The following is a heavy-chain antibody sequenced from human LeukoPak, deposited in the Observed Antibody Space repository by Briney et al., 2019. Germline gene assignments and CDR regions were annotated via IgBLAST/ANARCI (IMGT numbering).Heavy chain of an antibody. Sequence: GASVKVSCKASGYTFTFYGITWVRQAPGQGLEWMGWISAYNGNTNYAQKLQGRVTMTTDTSTSTAYMELRSLRSDDTAVYYCARDRRIAAAGPLGYWGQGTLVTVSS. CDR2: ISAYNGNT. V-gene: IGHV1-18*01. J-gene: IGHJ4*02. D-gene: IGHD6-13*01. CDR1: GYTFTFYG. CDR3: ARDRRIAAAGPLGY.